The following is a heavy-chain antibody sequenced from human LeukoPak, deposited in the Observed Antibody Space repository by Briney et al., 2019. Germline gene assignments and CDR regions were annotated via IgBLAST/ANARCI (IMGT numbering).Heavy chain of an antibody. CDR3: ARDYADYVGYFFFDY. Sequence: GGSLRLSCAASGFTFNNYAMNWVRQAPGKGLEWVSSISGGGETTYYADSAKGRFTISRDNSQNTLYLQMNTPRAEDTAVYYCARDYADYVGYFFFDYWGQGTLVTVSS. V-gene: IGHV3-23*01. J-gene: IGHJ4*02. CDR2: ISGGGETT. D-gene: IGHD4-17*01. CDR1: GFTFNNYA.